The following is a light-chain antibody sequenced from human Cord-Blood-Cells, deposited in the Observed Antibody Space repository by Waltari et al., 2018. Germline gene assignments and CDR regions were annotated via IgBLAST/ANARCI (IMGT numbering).Light chain of an antibody. CDR1: QSISSW. J-gene: IGKJ2*01. V-gene: IGKV1-5*03. Sequence: MTQSPSTLSASVGDRVTITCRASQSISSWLAWYQQKPGKAPKLLIYKASSLESGVPSRFSGSGSGTEFTLTISSLQPDDFATYYCQQYNSYTFGQGTKLEIK. CDR2: KAS. CDR3: QQYNSYT.